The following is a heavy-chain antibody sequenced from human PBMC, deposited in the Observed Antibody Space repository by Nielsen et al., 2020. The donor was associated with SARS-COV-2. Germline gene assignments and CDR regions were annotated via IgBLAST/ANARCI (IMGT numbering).Heavy chain of an antibody. CDR1: GCSISSISYF. J-gene: IGHJ3*02. CDR3: VCGDYDFWSGYYNNAFDI. Sequence: SETLSLTCTVSGCSISSISYFWGWIRQPPGKGLEWIGSIYYSGSTYYNPSLKSRVTISVDTSKKKFYLKLSTVTAADTAVYYCVCGDYDFWSGYYNNAFDIWGQGTMVTVSS. D-gene: IGHD3-3*01. V-gene: IGHV4-39*07. CDR2: IYYSGST.